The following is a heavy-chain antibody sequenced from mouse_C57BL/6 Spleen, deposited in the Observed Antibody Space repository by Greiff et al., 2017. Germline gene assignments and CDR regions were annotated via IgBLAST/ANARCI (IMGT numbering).Heavy chain of an antibody. Sequence: VQLQQPGAELVKPGASVKLSCKASGYTFTSYWMHWVKQRPGQGLEWIGMIHPNSGSTNYNEKFKSKATLTVDKSSSTAYMQLSSLTSEDSAVYYCARLDYYGSSYGAMDYWGQGTSVTVSS. CDR3: ARLDYYGSSYGAMDY. J-gene: IGHJ4*01. CDR1: GYTFTSYW. V-gene: IGHV1-64*01. D-gene: IGHD1-1*01. CDR2: IHPNSGST.